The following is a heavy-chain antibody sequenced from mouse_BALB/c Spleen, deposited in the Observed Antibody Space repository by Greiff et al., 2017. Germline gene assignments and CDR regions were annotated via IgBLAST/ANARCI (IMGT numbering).Heavy chain of an antibody. CDR2: ISNLAYSI. V-gene: IGHV5-15*02. CDR3: ARDQTGNAWFAY. J-gene: IGHJ3*01. Sequence: EVKLVESGGGLVQPGGSRKLSCAASGFTFSDYGMAWVRQAPGKGPEWVAFISNLAYSIYYADTVTGRFNISRENAKNTLYLEMSSLRSEDTAMYYWARDQTGNAWFAYWGQGTLVTVSA. D-gene: IGHD4-1*01. CDR1: GFTFSDYG.